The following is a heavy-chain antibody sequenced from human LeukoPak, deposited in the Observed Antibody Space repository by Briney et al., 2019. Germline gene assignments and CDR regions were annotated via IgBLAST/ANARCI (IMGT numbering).Heavy chain of an antibody. D-gene: IGHD3-22*01. V-gene: IGHV3-23*01. CDR2: ISGSGGST. Sequence: GGSLRLSCAASGFTFGSYGMSWVRQAPGKGLEWVSAISGSGGSTYYADSVKGRFTISRDNSKNTLYLQMNSLRAEDTAVYYCAKILTYYYDSSGYLFDYWGQGTLVTVSS. CDR1: GFTFGSYG. J-gene: IGHJ4*02. CDR3: AKILTYYYDSSGYLFDY.